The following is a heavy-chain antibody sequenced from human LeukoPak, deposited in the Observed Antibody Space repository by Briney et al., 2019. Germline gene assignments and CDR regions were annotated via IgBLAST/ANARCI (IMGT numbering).Heavy chain of an antibody. Sequence: GGSLRLSCAASGFTFSSYGMHWVRQAPGKGLEWVALISYDGSNKYYPDSVKGRFTISRDNSKNTLYLQMNSLRGEDTAVYYCAKSRRTTVTTSQIDYWGQGTLVTVSS. J-gene: IGHJ4*02. CDR1: GFTFSSYG. CDR2: ISYDGSNK. V-gene: IGHV3-30*18. CDR3: AKSRRTTVTTSQIDY. D-gene: IGHD4-17*01.